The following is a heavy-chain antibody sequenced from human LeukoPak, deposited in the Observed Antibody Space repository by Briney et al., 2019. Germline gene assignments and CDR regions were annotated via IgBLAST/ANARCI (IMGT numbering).Heavy chain of an antibody. D-gene: IGHD3-22*01. V-gene: IGHV3-74*01. CDR1: GFTFSSYW. CDR2: INSDGSST. J-gene: IGHJ4*02. CDR3: ASHYDSSGYVDY. Sequence: GGSLRLSCAASGFTFSSYWMHWVRQAPGKGLVWVSRINSDGSSTSYADSVKGRFTISRDNAKNTLYLQMNSLRAEDTAVYYCASHYDSSGYVDYWGQGTLATVSS.